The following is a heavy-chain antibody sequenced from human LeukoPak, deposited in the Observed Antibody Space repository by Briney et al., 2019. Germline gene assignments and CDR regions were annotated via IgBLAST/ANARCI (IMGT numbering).Heavy chain of an antibody. D-gene: IGHD5-12*01. CDR2: IKDGGTTT. Sequence: GGSLRLSCAASGFTFRSYWIHWVRHVPGKGLEWVSRIKDGGTTTDYADSVKGRFTISRDDAKNTLYLQMNSLRAEDTAVYYCTTIRPGYWGQGTLVTVSP. V-gene: IGHV3-74*01. J-gene: IGHJ4*02. CDR1: GFTFRSYW. CDR3: TTIRPGY.